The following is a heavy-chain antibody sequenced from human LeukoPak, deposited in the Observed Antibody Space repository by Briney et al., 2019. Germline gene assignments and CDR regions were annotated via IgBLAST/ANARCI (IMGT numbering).Heavy chain of an antibody. J-gene: IGHJ3*02. CDR3: ARDRGLQYLNQXTKLGWLLLRPXAFDI. Sequence: PSETLSLTCTVSGGSISSYYWSWIRQPPGKGLEWIGYIYYSGSTNYNPSLKSRVTISVDTSKNQFSLKLSSVTAADTAVYYCARDRGLQYLNQXTKLGWLLLRPXAFDIWGQGXMVTXPS. CDR1: GGSISSYY. CDR2: IYYSGST. V-gene: IGHV4-59*01. D-gene: IGHD3-22*01.